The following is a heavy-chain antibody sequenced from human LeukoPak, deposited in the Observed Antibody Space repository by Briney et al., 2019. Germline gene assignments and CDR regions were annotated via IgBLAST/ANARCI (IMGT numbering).Heavy chain of an antibody. J-gene: IGHJ4*02. V-gene: IGHV3-66*02. CDR3: ARAGLDSYGQYPHDY. CDR2: IYNGGNT. CDR1: GFSVSSNY. D-gene: IGHD3-16*01. Sequence: GGSLRLSCAASGFSVSSNYMSWVRQAPGKGLEWVSVIYNGGNTDYAHSVQGRFTIARDNSKNTLYLQMSSLRAEDTAVYYCARAGLDSYGQYPHDYWGQGSLVTVSS.